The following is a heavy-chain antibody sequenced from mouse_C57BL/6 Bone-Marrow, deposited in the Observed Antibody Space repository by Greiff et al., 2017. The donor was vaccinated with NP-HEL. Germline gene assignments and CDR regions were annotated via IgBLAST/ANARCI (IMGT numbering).Heavy chain of an antibody. J-gene: IGHJ3*01. Sequence: EVQLQESGPGLVKPSQSLSLTCSVTGYSITSGYYWNWIRQFPGNKLEWMGYISYDGSNNYNPSLKNRISITRDTSKNQFFLKLNSVTTEDTATYYCASAYYSNYDFAYWGQGTLVTVSA. CDR3: ASAYYSNYDFAY. CDR1: GYSITSGYY. V-gene: IGHV3-6*01. D-gene: IGHD2-5*01. CDR2: ISYDGSN.